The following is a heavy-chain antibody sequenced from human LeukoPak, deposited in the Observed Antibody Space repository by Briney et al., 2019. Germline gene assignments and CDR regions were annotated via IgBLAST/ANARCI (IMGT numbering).Heavy chain of an antibody. V-gene: IGHV3-7*05. J-gene: IGHJ4*02. Sequence: PGGSLRLSCAASGFTFRNYWMSWVRQAPGKGLEFVANIKQEGSEKYYVDSVEGRFTISRDNAKNSLYLQMNGLRAEDTAVYYCAANGGPFDFWGQGTLVTVSA. CDR3: AANGGPFDF. CDR2: IKQEGSEK. D-gene: IGHD4-23*01. CDR1: GFTFRNYW.